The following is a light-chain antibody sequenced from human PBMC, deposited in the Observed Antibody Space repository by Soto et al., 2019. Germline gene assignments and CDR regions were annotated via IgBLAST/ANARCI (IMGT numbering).Light chain of an antibody. CDR1: QSVRSSY. CDR2: GTS. CDR3: QLYGSSRWT. J-gene: IGKJ1*01. V-gene: IGKV3-20*01. Sequence: EYVLTQSPGTLSLSPGERATLSCRASQSVRSSYLAWYQQKPGQAPRLLIYGTSTRATGIPDRFSGSGSGTDFTLTISRLEPEDFAVYFCQLYGSSRWTFGQGTKVDIK.